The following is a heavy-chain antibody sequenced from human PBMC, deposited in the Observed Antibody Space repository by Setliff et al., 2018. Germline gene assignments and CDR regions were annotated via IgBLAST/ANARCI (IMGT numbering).Heavy chain of an antibody. Sequence: KPSETLSLTCGVSGFSLSNGYYWGWIRQPPGKGLEWIGSIFNNGNTYYNPSLNSRVTISSDTSKNELSLKLTSVTAADTAMYFCGRHPKRFCRGVSCYPLHLDYWGQEILVTVSS. V-gene: IGHV4-38-2*01. D-gene: IGHD2-15*01. CDR1: GFSLSNGYY. CDR2: IFNNGNT. CDR3: GRHPKRFCRGVSCYPLHLDY. J-gene: IGHJ4*02.